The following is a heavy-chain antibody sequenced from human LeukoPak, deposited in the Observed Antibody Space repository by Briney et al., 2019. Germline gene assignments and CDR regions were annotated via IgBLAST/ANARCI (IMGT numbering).Heavy chain of an antibody. V-gene: IGHV4-59*01. D-gene: IGHD6-13*01. CDR2: IYYSGTT. CDR1: GGSISSYY. CDR3: ARGVYIAAAQYGY. Sequence: SETLSLTCTVSGGSISSYYWSWIRQPPGEGLEWIGYIYYSGTTNYNPSLKSRVTISVDTSKDQFSLKLSSVTAADTAVYYCARGVYIAAAQYGYWGQGTLVTVSS. J-gene: IGHJ4*02.